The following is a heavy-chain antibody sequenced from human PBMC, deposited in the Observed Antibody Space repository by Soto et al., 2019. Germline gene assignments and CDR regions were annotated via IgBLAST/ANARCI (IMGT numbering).Heavy chain of an antibody. Sequence: QVQLEQSGAEVKRPGTSVTVSCKASGYTFNVYFIHWVRQAPGQGLEGGGWTNTHSGGTNYAQKFQGRVTITRDTSMSTAYMELSSLTHDDTAVYYCARGSDRHWTSWYPHWGQGTLVTVSS. CDR1: GYTFNVYF. J-gene: IGHJ4*02. CDR3: ARGSDRHWTSWYPH. CDR2: TNTHSGGT. V-gene: IGHV1-2*02. D-gene: IGHD6-13*01.